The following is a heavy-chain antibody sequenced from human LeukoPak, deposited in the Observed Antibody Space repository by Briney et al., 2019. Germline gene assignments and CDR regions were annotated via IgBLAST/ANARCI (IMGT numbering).Heavy chain of an antibody. J-gene: IGHJ3*02. CDR1: GYTFTGYY. CDR2: INAGNGNT. V-gene: IGHV1-3*01. D-gene: IGHD3-22*01. CDR3: ARRKISSGSDAFDI. Sequence: GASVKVSCKASGYTFTGYYMHWVRQAPGQGLEWMGWINAGNGNTKYSQKFQGRVTITRDTSASTAYMELSSLRSEDTAVYYCARRKISSGSDAFDIWGQGTMVTVSS.